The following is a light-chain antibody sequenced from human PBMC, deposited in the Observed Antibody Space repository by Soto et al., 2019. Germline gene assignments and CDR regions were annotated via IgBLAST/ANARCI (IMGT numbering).Light chain of an antibody. CDR2: YGN. CDR1: NSNIGSNT. J-gene: IGLJ1*01. Sequence: VLTQPPSASGTPGQRVTISCSGSNSNIGSNTVNWYQQLPGTAPKLLIYYGNLRPSGVPDRISGSKSGTSASLAISGLQSDDEADYYCAAWDDSLNGRVFGTGTKVTVL. V-gene: IGLV1-44*01. CDR3: AAWDDSLNGRV.